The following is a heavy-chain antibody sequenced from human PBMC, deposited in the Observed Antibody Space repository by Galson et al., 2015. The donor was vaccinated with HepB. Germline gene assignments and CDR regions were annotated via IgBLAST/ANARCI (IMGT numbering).Heavy chain of an antibody. V-gene: IGHV3-23*01. J-gene: IGHJ4*02. CDR3: AEDGGGWYRSGWYYFDN. Sequence: SLRLSCAASGFTFGDYAMTWLRQTPGKGLEWVSSVSGAGVHSYYVDSVRGRFTVSRDNSKNTLFLQMDSLRDEDTAIYYCAEDGGGWYRSGWYYFDNWGQGTLVTVSS. CDR1: GFTFGDYA. D-gene: IGHD6-19*01. CDR2: VSGAGVHS.